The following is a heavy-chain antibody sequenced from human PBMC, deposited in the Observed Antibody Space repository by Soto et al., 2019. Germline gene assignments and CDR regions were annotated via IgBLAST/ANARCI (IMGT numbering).Heavy chain of an antibody. V-gene: IGHV4-59*13. Sequence: SETLSLTCTVSGGSIRSYYCSWIRQPPGRGLEWIGYIYYSGSTNYNPSLKSRVTISVDTSKNQFSLKLSSVTAADTAVYYCASTDYDILTGYSWFDPWGQGTLVTVSS. J-gene: IGHJ5*02. CDR1: GGSIRSYY. CDR2: IYYSGST. D-gene: IGHD3-9*01. CDR3: ASTDYDILTGYSWFDP.